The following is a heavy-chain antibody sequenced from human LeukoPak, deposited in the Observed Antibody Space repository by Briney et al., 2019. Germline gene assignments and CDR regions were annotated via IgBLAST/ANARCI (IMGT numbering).Heavy chain of an antibody. D-gene: IGHD6-19*01. Sequence: GGSLRLSCAAPGFIFDDHAIHWVRQAPGKGLEWVFLISGDGGSTFYADSVKGRFTISRDNSRNSLYLQMSSLRSEDTALYYCARESERSGWYDYWGQGTLVTVSS. CDR3: ARESERSGWYDY. J-gene: IGHJ4*02. CDR2: ISGDGGST. V-gene: IGHV3-43*02. CDR1: GFIFDDHA.